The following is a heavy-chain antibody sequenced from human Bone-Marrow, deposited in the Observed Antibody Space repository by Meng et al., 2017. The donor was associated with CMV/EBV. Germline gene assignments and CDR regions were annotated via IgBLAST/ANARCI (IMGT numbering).Heavy chain of an antibody. Sequence: GEYLKISCAASGFTFSSYAMHWVRQAPGKGLEWVAVISYDGSNKYYADSVKGRFTISRDNSKNTLYLQMNSLRAEDTAVYYCARDEQEMATIRYYYYGMDVWGQGTTVTVSS. CDR3: ARDEQEMATIRYYYYGMDV. D-gene: IGHD5-24*01. J-gene: IGHJ6*02. CDR2: ISYDGSNK. CDR1: GFTFSSYA. V-gene: IGHV3-30-3*01.